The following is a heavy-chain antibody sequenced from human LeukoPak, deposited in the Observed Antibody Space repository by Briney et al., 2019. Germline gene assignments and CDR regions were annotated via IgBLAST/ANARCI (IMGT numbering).Heavy chain of an antibody. CDR2: IYYSGST. Sequence: SETLSLTCTVSGGSVSSSSYYWSWIRQPPGKGLEWIGYIYYSGSTNYNPSLKSRVTISVDTSNDRFSLKLNSVTAADTAVYYCARGPYLDCWGQGTLVTVSS. CDR3: ARGPYLDC. J-gene: IGHJ4*02. V-gene: IGHV4-61*01. CDR1: GGSVSSSSYY.